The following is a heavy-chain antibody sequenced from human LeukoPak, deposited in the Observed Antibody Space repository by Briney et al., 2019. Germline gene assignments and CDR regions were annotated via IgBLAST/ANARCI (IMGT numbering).Heavy chain of an antibody. CDR2: IYDSGTT. CDR3: ARVGLEDAFDI. CDR1: GGFINDYY. V-gene: IGHV4-59*01. Sequence: SETLSLTCSVSGGFINDYYWSWIRQSPGKGLEWIGYIYDSGTTSYSPYVMGRVTISLDTSKTQFSLKLNTVTAADTAVYYCARVGLEDAFDIWGQGTMVTVSS. J-gene: IGHJ3*02. D-gene: IGHD1-1*01.